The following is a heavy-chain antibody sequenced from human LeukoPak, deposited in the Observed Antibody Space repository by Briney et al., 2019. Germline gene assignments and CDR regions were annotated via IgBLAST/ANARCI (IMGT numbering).Heavy chain of an antibody. V-gene: IGHV3-48*03. CDR2: ISSSGSTI. CDR3: ARVHYNTAMVDIDY. CDR1: GFTFSSYE. J-gene: IGHJ4*02. Sequence: QPGGSLRLSCAASGFTFSSYEMRWVRQAPGKGLEWISYISSSGSTIYSADSVKGRFTISRDNAKNSLYLQMNSLRAEDTAVYYCARVHYNTAMVDIDYWGQGTLVTVSS. D-gene: IGHD5-18*01.